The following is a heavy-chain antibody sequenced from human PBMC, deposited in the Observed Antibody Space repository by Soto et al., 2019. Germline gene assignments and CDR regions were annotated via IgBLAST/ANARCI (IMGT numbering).Heavy chain of an antibody. D-gene: IGHD3-3*01. CDR1: GGSLSGYF. CDR2: INHSGST. J-gene: IGHJ6*03. V-gene: IGHV4-34*01. Sequence: QVHLEQWGAGLLKPSETLSLTCAVYGGSLSGYFWSWVRQPPGKGLEWIGEINHSGSTNYNPSLKSRVTISADTSKHQFSLRLSSVTAADSGIYYCASYRYYDFWIGSRHYMDAWGRGTTVTVSS. CDR3: ASYRYYDFWIGSRHYMDA.